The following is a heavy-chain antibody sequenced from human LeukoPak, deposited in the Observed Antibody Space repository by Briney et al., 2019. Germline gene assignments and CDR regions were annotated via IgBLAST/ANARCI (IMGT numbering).Heavy chain of an antibody. V-gene: IGHV1-2*02. CDR1: GYTFTGYY. CDR2: INPNSGAT. Sequence: ASVKVSCKASGYTFTGYYMHWVRQTPGQGLEWMGWINPNSGATDYAQNFQGRVTLTRDTSISTAYMELSRLRSDDTAVYYCASGYRFGNWGQGTLVTVSS. D-gene: IGHD5-18*01. CDR3: ASGYRFGN. J-gene: IGHJ4*02.